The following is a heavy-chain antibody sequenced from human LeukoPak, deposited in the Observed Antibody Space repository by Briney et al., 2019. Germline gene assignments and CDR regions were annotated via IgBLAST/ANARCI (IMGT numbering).Heavy chain of an antibody. CDR1: EYTFTNYW. CDR3: ATTLTNYCSSTSCYGSS. V-gene: IGHV5-51*01. Sequence: GESLKISSKVPEYTFTNYWIGWVRHMPGEGREWMGIIYLHDSDTRYRPSFQGQVTISADKSTRTAHLQWSSLKASDTAMYYCATTLTNYCSSTSCYGSSWGQGTLVTVSS. D-gene: IGHD2-2*01. CDR2: IYLHDSDT. J-gene: IGHJ5*01.